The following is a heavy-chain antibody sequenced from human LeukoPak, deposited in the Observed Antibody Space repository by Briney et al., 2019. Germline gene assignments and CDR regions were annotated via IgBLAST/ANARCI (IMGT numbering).Heavy chain of an antibody. D-gene: IGHD5-12*01. CDR3: ARHGLRLREGVADY. CDR1: GYSFTSYC. J-gene: IGHJ4*02. V-gene: IGHV5-10-1*01. Sequence: GESLRISCKGSGYSFTSYCISRVRPMPGQRLEWMGRIAPSDPYTNYIPCFQGHVTISADKSISTAYLQWSSLKASHTATFYCARHGLRLREGVADYWGQGTLVTVSS. CDR2: IAPSDPYT.